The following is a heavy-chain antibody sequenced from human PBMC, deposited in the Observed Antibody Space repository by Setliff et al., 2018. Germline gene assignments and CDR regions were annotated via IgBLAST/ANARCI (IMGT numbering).Heavy chain of an antibody. CDR3: VREGVDSRSSTDYRYYMDV. Sequence: SVKVSCKASGGTFSSYGISCVRQAPGQGLEWMGGTIPMIGTTNYAQKFQGRVTIITDESTSTAFMQLSSLRSEDTAVYYCVREGVDSRSSTDYRYYMDVWGKGTTVTVSS. CDR1: GGTFSSYG. J-gene: IGHJ6*03. CDR2: TIPMIGTT. V-gene: IGHV1-69*05. D-gene: IGHD3-22*01.